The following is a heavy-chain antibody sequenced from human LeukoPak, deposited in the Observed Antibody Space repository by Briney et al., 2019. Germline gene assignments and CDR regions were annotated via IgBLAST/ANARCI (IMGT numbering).Heavy chain of an antibody. CDR3: ARSQGGYCSSTSCYADYFDY. D-gene: IGHD2-2*01. CDR1: GSTFSSYG. Sequence: GGSLRLSCAASGSTFSSYGMHWVRQAPGKGLEWVAVISYDGSNKYYADSVKGRFAISRDSSKNTLYLQMNSLRADGTAVYYCARSQGGYCSSTSCYADYFDYWGQGTLVTVSS. V-gene: IGHV3-30*03. CDR2: ISYDGSNK. J-gene: IGHJ4*02.